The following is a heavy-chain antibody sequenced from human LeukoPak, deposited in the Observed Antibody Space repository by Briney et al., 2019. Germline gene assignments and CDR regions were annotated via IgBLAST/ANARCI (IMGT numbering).Heavy chain of an antibody. CDR1: GFTFSNYA. D-gene: IGHD2-21*02. Sequence: HPGGALRLSCAAPGFTFSNYAMSWVRQAPGGGLKWVSTISGSGGSAYSADSVKGRFTISRDNSKNTLYLQMNSLRAEDTAVYYCAKVQPEVVTASPWDYWGQGTLVTVSS. V-gene: IGHV3-23*01. CDR3: AKVQPEVVTASPWDY. CDR2: ISGSGGSA. J-gene: IGHJ4*02.